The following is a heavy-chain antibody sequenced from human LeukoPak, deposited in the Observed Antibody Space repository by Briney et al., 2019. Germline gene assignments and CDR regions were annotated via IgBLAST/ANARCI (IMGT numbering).Heavy chain of an antibody. CDR3: ARDRYSRVSIFGVVPTNWFDP. D-gene: IGHD3-3*01. CDR1: GFTFSSYG. CDR2: IRYDGSNK. Sequence: GGSLRLSCAASGFTFSSYGMHWVRQAPGKGLEWVAFIRYDGSNKYYADSVKGRFTISRDNSKNTLYLQMNSLRAEDTAVYYCARDRYSRVSIFGVVPTNWFDPWGQGTLVTVSS. V-gene: IGHV3-30*02. J-gene: IGHJ5*02.